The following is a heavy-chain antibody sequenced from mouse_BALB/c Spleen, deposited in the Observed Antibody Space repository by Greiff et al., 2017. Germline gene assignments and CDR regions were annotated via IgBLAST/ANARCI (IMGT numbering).Heavy chain of an antibody. CDR3: AREGTYYGSSFDY. D-gene: IGHD1-1*01. Sequence: EVKLEESGPGLVKPSQSLSLTCTVTGYSITSYYAWNWIRQFPGNNLEWMGYISYSGSTSYNPSLKSRISITPDTSKNQFFLQLNSVTTEDTATYYCAREGTYYGSSFDYWGQGTTLTVSS. CDR2: ISYSGST. CDR1: GYSITSYYA. V-gene: IGHV3-2*02. J-gene: IGHJ2*01.